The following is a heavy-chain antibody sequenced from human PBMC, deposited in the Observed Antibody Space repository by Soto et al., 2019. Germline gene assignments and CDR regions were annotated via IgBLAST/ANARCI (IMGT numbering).Heavy chain of an antibody. CDR1: GYTFTSYG. CDR3: ARTGPNNWPLSWFDP. D-gene: IGHD1-20*01. Sequence: ASVKVSCKASGYTFTSYGISWVRQAPGQGLEWMGWISAYNGNTNYAQKLQGRVTMTTDTSTSTAYMELSSLRSDDTAMYYCARTGPNNWPLSWFDPWGQGXLVTVSS. CDR2: ISAYNGNT. V-gene: IGHV1-18*04. J-gene: IGHJ5*02.